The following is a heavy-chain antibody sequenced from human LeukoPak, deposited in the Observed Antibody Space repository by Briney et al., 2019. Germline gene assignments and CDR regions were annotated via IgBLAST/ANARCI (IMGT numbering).Heavy chain of an antibody. J-gene: IGHJ4*02. Sequence: PGGSLRLSCAASGFTLSSYAMSWVRQAPGKGLEWVSAISGSGGSTYYADSVKGRFTISRDNSKNTLYLEMKNLRAEDTAVYYCASHPRSGGNFDYWGQGTLVTVSS. CDR2: ISGSGGST. CDR1: GFTLSSYA. CDR3: ASHPRSGGNFDY. D-gene: IGHD4-23*01. V-gene: IGHV3-23*01.